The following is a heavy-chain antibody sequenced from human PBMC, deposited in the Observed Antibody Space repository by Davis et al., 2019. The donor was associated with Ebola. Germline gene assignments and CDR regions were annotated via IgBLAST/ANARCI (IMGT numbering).Heavy chain of an antibody. CDR3: ARDHFQLELRSGDYYYYGMDV. V-gene: IGHV3-53*04. D-gene: IGHD1-7*01. J-gene: IGHJ6*02. CDR1: GFTVSSNY. Sequence: GESLKISCAASGFTVSSNYMSWVRQAPGKGLEWVSVIYSGGSTYYADSVKGRFTISRHNSKNTLYLQMNSLRAEDTAVYYCARDHFQLELRSGDYYYYGMDVWGQGTTVTVSS. CDR2: IYSGGST.